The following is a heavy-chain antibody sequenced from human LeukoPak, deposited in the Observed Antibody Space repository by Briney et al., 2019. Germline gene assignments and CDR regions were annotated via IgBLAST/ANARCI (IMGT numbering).Heavy chain of an antibody. Sequence: ASVKVSCKASRYTSTGYYMHWVRQAPGQGLEWMGWINPNSGGTNYAQKFQGRVTMTRDTSISTAYMELSRLRSDDTAVYYCARVSSSSIFYGMDVWGQGTTVTVSS. J-gene: IGHJ6*02. V-gene: IGHV1-2*02. CDR2: INPNSGGT. D-gene: IGHD6-6*01. CDR3: ARVSSSSIFYGMDV. CDR1: RYTSTGYY.